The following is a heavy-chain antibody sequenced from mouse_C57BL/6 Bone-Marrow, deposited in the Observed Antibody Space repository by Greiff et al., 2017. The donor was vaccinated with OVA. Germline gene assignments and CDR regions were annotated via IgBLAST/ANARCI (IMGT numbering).Heavy chain of an antibody. V-gene: IGHV1-64*01. D-gene: IGHD1-1*01. CDR1: GYTFTSYW. Sequence: QVQLQQPGAELVKPGASVKLSCKASGYTFTSYWMHWVKQRPGQGLEWIGMIHPNSGSTNYNEKFKSKATLTVDKSSRTAYMQLSSLTSEDSAVYYCARDSSPYYYAMDYWGQGTSVTVSS. CDR2: IHPNSGST. J-gene: IGHJ4*01. CDR3: ARDSSPYYYAMDY.